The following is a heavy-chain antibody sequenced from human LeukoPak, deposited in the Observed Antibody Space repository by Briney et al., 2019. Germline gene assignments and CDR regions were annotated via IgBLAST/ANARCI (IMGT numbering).Heavy chain of an antibody. CDR2: IKSKTDGGTR. V-gene: IGHV3-15*01. CDR1: GFTFSNAW. J-gene: IGHJ5*02. CDR3: TTEAWTVWFDP. D-gene: IGHD3/OR15-3a*01. Sequence: GGSLRLSCAASGFTFSNAWMSWVRQAPGKGLEWVGRIKSKTDGGTRDYAAPVKGRFTISRDDSKNTLYLQMNSLKTEDRAGYYCTTEAWTVWFDPWGQGTLVTVSS.